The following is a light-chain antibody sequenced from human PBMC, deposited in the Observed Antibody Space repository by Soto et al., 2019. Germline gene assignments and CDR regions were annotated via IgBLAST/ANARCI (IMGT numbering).Light chain of an antibody. J-gene: IGKJ2*01. Sequence: DIQMTQSPFTLSASVGXRVTITCRASQIISSWLAWYQQKPGKAPRLLIYDVSTLQSGVPSRFSGSGSETEFTLTISSLQPDDFATYYCQQYNSYPYTFGQGTKVDIK. V-gene: IGKV1-5*01. CDR2: DVS. CDR1: QIISSW. CDR3: QQYNSYPYT.